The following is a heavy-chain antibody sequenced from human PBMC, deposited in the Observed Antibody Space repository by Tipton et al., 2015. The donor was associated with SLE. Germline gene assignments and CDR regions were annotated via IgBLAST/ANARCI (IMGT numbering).Heavy chain of an antibody. D-gene: IGHD4-17*01. Sequence: QVQLVQSGAEVKKPGESLRISCKGSGYSFTSYWISWVRQMPGKGLEWIGDIYYSGSTYYNPSLKSRVTISVDTSKNQFSLKLSSVTAADTAVYYCARDGDGDYLVGFDLWGRGTLVTVSS. J-gene: IGHJ2*01. CDR1: GYSFTSYW. CDR3: ARDGDGDYLVGFDL. V-gene: IGHV4-31*02. CDR2: IYYSGST.